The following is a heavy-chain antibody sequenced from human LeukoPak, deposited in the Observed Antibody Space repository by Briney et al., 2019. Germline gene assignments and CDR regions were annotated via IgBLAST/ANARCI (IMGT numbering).Heavy chain of an antibody. J-gene: IGHJ4*02. CDR1: GFTFSSYV. CDR2: ISGSGGST. Sequence: PGGSLRLSCAASGFTFSSYVMSWVRQAPGKGLEWVSGISGSGGSTNHADSVKGRFTISRDNSKNTLYLQMNSLRAEGTAEYYCAKVYSSGWYWVDYWGQGTLVTVSS. CDR3: AKVYSSGWYWVDY. V-gene: IGHV3-23*01. D-gene: IGHD6-19*01.